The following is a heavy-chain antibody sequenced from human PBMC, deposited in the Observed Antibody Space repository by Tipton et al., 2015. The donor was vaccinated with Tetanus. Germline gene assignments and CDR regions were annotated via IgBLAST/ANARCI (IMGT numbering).Heavy chain of an antibody. CDR1: GFTFANYA. D-gene: IGHD5-12*01. CDR2: ISSSGGHT. Sequence: SLRLSCAASGFTFANYAMSWVRQAPGTGLEWVSGISSSGGHTYYADSVEGRFTISRDDSKNTLFLKMNSLRAEDTAVYYCAKETTGYSGYILDSFDVWGHGTMLTVSS. CDR3: AKETTGYSGYILDSFDV. J-gene: IGHJ3*01. V-gene: IGHV3-23*01.